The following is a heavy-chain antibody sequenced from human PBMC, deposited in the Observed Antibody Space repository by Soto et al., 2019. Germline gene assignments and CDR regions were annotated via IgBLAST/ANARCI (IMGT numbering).Heavy chain of an antibody. V-gene: IGHV3-23*01. J-gene: IGHJ6*02. Sequence: HAGCMALSSGASGLSFSSYAMSWVRPAQGKGLEWVSGISDSGANTYYADTVKGRFTISRDNSKSTLYMQMNSLRAGDSAAYYCAKLGNDWGYYYYGMDVWGQGTTVTVSS. CDR1: GLSFSSYA. D-gene: IGHD7-27*01. CDR3: AKLGNDWGYYYYGMDV. CDR2: ISDSGANT.